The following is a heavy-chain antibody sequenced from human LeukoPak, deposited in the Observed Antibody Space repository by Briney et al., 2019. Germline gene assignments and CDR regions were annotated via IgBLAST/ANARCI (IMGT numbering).Heavy chain of an antibody. CDR2: IYYSGST. J-gene: IGHJ4*02. Sequence: SETLSLTCTVSGDSISSYYWSWLRQPPGKGLEWIGYIYYSGSTNYNPSLKSRVTISVDTSKNQFSLKLSSVTAADTAVYYCAGGGYSYNFDYWGQGTLVTVSS. CDR1: GDSISSYY. CDR3: AGGGYSYNFDY. V-gene: IGHV4-59*01. D-gene: IGHD5-18*01.